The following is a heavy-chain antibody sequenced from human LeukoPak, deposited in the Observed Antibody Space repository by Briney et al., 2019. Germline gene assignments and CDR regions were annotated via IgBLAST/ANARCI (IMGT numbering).Heavy chain of an antibody. J-gene: IGHJ4*02. CDR3: ATQSRDGSSSRGYFIDY. Sequence: GESLKISCKGSGYSFNSYWIGWVRQMPGEGLEWMGIIYPADSDTTYSPSFQGQVAISVDKSISTVYLHWSSLKASDTAIYYCATQSRDGSSSRGYFIDYWGQGTLVTVSS. CDR1: GYSFNSYW. V-gene: IGHV5-51*01. CDR2: IYPADSDT. D-gene: IGHD3-10*01.